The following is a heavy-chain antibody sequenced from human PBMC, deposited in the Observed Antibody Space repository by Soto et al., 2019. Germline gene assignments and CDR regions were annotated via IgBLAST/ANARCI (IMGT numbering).Heavy chain of an antibody. V-gene: IGHV3-48*01. D-gene: IGHD3-10*01. CDR2: ISSSSSTI. J-gene: IGHJ4*02. CDR3: ASFFGEFENV. CDR1: GFTFSSYS. Sequence: PGGSLRLSCAASGFTFSSYSMNWVRQAPGKGLEWVSYISSSSSTIYYADSVKGRFTISRDNAKNSLYLQMNSLRAEDTAVYYCASFFGEFENVWGQGTRVTVSS.